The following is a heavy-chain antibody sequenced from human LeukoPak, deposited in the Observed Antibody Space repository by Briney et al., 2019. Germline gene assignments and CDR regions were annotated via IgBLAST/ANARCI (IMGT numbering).Heavy chain of an antibody. CDR1: GFTFSSYW. Sequence: GGSLRLSCAASGFTFSSYWMHWVRQAPGKGLVWVSRINSDGSSTSYAASVKGRFTISRDNAKNTLYLQMNSLRAEDTAVYYCARDMGDYNQHYFDYWGQGTLVTVSS. V-gene: IGHV3-74*01. D-gene: IGHD3-9*01. J-gene: IGHJ4*02. CDR2: INSDGSST. CDR3: ARDMGDYNQHYFDY.